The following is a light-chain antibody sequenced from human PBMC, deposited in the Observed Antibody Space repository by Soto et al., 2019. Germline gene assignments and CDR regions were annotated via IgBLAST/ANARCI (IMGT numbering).Light chain of an antibody. CDR3: QQYENTPIT. V-gene: IGKV3-20*01. J-gene: IGKJ5*01. Sequence: EIVLTQSPGILSLSPGERASLSCGASQSLSSNFLAWYQQKPGKAPRLLIYGASSRATGIPYRFSGTGSETDFTLTINSLEPEDFAVYYCQQYENTPITFGQGTRLEIK. CDR1: QSLSSNF. CDR2: GAS.